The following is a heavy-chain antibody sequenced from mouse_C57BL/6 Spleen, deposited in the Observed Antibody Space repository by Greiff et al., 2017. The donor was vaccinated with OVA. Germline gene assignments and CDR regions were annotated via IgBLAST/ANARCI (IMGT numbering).Heavy chain of an antibody. V-gene: IGHV1-5*01. CDR3: TYYYGSSYEFYYAMDY. D-gene: IGHD1-1*01. CDR2: IYPGNSDT. Sequence: EVKLVESGTVLARPGASVKMSCKTSGYTFTSYWMHWVKQRPGQGLEWIGAIYPGNSDTSYNQKFKGKAKLTAVTSASTAYMELSSLTNEDSAVYYCTYYYGSSYEFYYAMDYWGQGTSVTVSS. CDR1: GYTFTSYW. J-gene: IGHJ4*01.